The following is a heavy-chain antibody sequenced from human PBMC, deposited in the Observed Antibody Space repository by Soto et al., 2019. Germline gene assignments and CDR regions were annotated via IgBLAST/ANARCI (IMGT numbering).Heavy chain of an antibody. CDR1: GGSISSGDYY. CDR2: IYYTGNT. V-gene: IGHV4-30-4*01. D-gene: IGHD3-10*01. Sequence: TSETLSLTCTVSGGSISSGDYYWTWIRQPPGKALEWIGYIYYTGNTFYNPSLRSRVSISADTSKNQFSLTFISVTAADSAMYYCARDGSGSYYRFDYWGQGTLVTVSS. CDR3: ARDGSGSYYRFDY. J-gene: IGHJ4*02.